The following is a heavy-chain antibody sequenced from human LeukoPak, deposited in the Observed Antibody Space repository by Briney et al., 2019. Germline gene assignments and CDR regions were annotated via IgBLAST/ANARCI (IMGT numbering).Heavy chain of an antibody. J-gene: IGHJ4*02. CDR2: ISGGGGST. CDR3: AKIPGVVDY. D-gene: IGHD2-15*01. Sequence: GGSLRLSCAASGFTFSSYAMSWVRQAPGKGLEWVSTISGGGGSTYYADSVKGRLTISRDNSKNTLFLQMNSLRAEDTAVYYCAKIPGVVDYWGQGTLVIVSS. CDR1: GFTFSSYA. V-gene: IGHV3-23*01.